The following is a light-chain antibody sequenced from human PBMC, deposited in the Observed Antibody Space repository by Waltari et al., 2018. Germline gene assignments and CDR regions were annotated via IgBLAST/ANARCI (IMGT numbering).Light chain of an antibody. J-gene: IGKJ3*01. V-gene: IGKV1-33*01. CDR1: QDISNY. CDR3: QQYDNLPLT. Sequence: DLQMTHSPSSLSASVGASVTITCQSSQDISNYLNWYQQKPGKAPKLLIYDASNLETGVPSRFSGSGSETDVTFTNSSLQPEDIATYYCQQYDNLPLTFGPGTKVDIK. CDR2: DAS.